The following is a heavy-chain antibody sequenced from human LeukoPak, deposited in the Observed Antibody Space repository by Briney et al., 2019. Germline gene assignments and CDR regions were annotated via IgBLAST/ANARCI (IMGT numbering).Heavy chain of an antibody. CDR3: TMSLRYFDWLSY. D-gene: IGHD3-9*01. J-gene: IGHJ4*02. Sequence: GGSLRLSCAASGFTFSNAWMSWVRQAPGKGLEWVGRIKSKTDGGTTDYAAPVKGRFTISRDDSKNTLYLQMNSLKTEDTAVYYCTMSLRYFDWLSYWGQGTLVTVSS. CDR1: GFTFSNAW. CDR2: IKSKTDGGTT. V-gene: IGHV3-15*01.